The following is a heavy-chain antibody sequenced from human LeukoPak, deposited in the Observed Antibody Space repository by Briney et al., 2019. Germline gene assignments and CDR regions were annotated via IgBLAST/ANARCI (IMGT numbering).Heavy chain of an antibody. Sequence: GGSLRLSCAASGFTFSSFAMNWVRQAPGKGLEWVSGISGSGISRGYADSVKGRFTISRDNSKNTALLQMDSLRAEDTAIYYCAKRSGVYSDNSGVFDYWGQGSLVTVSS. V-gene: IGHV3-23*01. CDR2: ISGSGISR. J-gene: IGHJ4*02. D-gene: IGHD4-11*01. CDR3: AKRSGVYSDNSGVFDY. CDR1: GFTFSSFA.